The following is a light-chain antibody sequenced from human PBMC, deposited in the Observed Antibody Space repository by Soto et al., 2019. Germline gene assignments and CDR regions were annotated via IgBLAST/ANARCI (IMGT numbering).Light chain of an antibody. V-gene: IGKV1-39*01. CDR3: QQRYSTPDT. J-gene: IGKJ2*01. Sequence: DIQMTQSPSSLSASVGDRVTITCRASQSISIYLNWYQQKPGKAPKLLIYGASNLQSGVPSRFSGSGSGTEFTLPLSSLQFEDFATYYCQQRYSTPDTFGQGTKLEIK. CDR2: GAS. CDR1: QSISIY.